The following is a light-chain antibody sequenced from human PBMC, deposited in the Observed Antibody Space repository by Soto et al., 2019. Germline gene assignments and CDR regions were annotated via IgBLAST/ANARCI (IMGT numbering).Light chain of an antibody. CDR1: QSISSGY. CDR3: QQYGGSPLVT. J-gene: IGKJ4*01. V-gene: IGKV3-20*01. Sequence: ETVLTQSPGTLSLSPGEIATLSCRASQSISSGYLAWYQQRPGQAPRLLISGASNRATGIPDRFSGSGSGTDSTLTISRLEPEDFAVYYCQQYGGSPLVTFGGGTKVEIK. CDR2: GAS.